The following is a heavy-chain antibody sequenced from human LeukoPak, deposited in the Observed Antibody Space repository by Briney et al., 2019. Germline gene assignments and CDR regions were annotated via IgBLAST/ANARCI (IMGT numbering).Heavy chain of an antibody. CDR2: ISSNGGST. CDR3: ARDLAAYCGGDCYSSWFDP. Sequence: PGGPLRLSCAASGFTFSSYAMHWVRQAPGKGLEYVSAISSNGGSTYYANSVKGRFTISRDNSKNTLYLQMGSLRAEDMAVYYCARDLAAYCGGDCYSSWFDPWGQGTLVTVSS. V-gene: IGHV3-64*01. D-gene: IGHD2-21*02. CDR1: GFTFSSYA. J-gene: IGHJ5*02.